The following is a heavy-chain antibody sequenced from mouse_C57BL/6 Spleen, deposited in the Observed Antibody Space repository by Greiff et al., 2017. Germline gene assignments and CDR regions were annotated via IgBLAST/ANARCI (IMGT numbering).Heavy chain of an antibody. V-gene: IGHV1-69*01. J-gene: IGHJ2*01. Sequence: VQLQQPGPELVMPGASVKLPCKASGYTFTSYWMHWVKQRPGQGLEWIGEIGPSNSCTNYNEKFKGKSTLTVDKSSSTAYMLLSSLTSEDSAVYFCARDGNYGVDDWGQGTTLTVSS. CDR3: ARDGNYGVDD. CDR1: GYTFTSYW. CDR2: IGPSNSCT. D-gene: IGHD2-1*01.